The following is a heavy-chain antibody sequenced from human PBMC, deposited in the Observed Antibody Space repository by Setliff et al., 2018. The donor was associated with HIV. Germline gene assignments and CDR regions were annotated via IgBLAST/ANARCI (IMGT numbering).Heavy chain of an antibody. CDR1: GLTFSSYA. D-gene: IGHD3-22*01. CDR3: AKDLVYYDSSGDLDY. V-gene: IGHV3-23*01. J-gene: IGHJ4*02. CDR2: ISGSGGSP. Sequence: GGSLRLSCAASGLTFSSYAMSWVRQAPGKGLEWVSSISGSGGSPYYADSVKGRFTISRDNSKNTLYLRLNSLRAEDTAVYYCAKDLVYYDSSGDLDYWGQGTLVTVSS.